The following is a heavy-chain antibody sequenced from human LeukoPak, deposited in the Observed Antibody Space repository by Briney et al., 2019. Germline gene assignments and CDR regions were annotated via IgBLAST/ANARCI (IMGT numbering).Heavy chain of an antibody. V-gene: IGHV4-31*11. J-gene: IGHJ4*02. CDR1: GGSFSGYY. Sequence: PSETLSLTCAVYGGSFSGYYWSWIRQHPGKGLEWIGYIYYSGSTYYNPSLKSRVTISVDTSKNQFSLKLSSVTAADTAVYYCARYGDYSNWGQGTLVTVSS. CDR3: ARYGDYSN. D-gene: IGHD4-17*01. CDR2: IYYSGST.